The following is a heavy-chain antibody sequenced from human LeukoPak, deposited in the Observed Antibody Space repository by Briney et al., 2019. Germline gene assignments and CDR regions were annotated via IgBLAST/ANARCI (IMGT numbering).Heavy chain of an antibody. J-gene: IGHJ4*02. V-gene: IGHV3-23*01. CDR1: GGSVSSGSYY. D-gene: IGHD2-21*01. CDR2: ISGSGGST. Sequence: PSETLSLTCTVSGGSVSSGSYYWSWVRQAPGKGLEWVSAISGSGGSTYYADSVKGRFTISRDNSKNTLYLQMNSLRAEDTAAYYCARGHLRSHIVVVEGYFDYWGQGTLVTVSS. CDR3: ARGHLRSHIVVVEGYFDY.